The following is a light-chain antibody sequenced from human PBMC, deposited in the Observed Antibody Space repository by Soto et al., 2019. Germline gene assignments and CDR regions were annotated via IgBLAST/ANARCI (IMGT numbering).Light chain of an antibody. CDR3: QQYSDYPWT. CDR1: QSISSF. CDR2: NAS. Sequence: DIQMTQSPSTLSASVGDRVTITCRASQSISSFLAWYQQKPGKAPNLLIYNASSLETGVPSRLSGSGSGTEFALTISSLQPDDFATYYCQQYSDYPWTFGQGTKVEI. J-gene: IGKJ1*01. V-gene: IGKV1-5*03.